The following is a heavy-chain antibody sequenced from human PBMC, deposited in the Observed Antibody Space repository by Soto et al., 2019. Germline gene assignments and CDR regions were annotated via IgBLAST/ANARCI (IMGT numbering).Heavy chain of an antibody. CDR1: GGSISSGGYY. V-gene: IGHV4-31*03. J-gene: IGHJ3*02. Sequence: SETLSLSCTVSGGSISSGGYYWSWIRQHPGKGLEWIGYIYYSGSTYYNPSLKSRVTISVDTSKNQFSLKLSSVTAADTAVYYCARDPAYYYDSSGYYAFDIWGQGTVVTVSS. CDR2: IYYSGST. CDR3: ARDPAYYYDSSGYYAFDI. D-gene: IGHD3-22*01.